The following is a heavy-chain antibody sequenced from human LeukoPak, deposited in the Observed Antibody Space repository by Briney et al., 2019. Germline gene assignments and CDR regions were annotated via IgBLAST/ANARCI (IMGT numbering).Heavy chain of an antibody. Sequence: SVKVSCKASGGTFSSYAISWVRQAPGQGLEWMGRIFPILGIANYAQKFQGRVTITADKSTSTAYMELSSLRSEDTAVYYCARGFGGNSDPFDIWGRGTMVTVSS. V-gene: IGHV1-69*04. CDR3: ARGFGGNSDPFDI. J-gene: IGHJ3*02. CDR2: IFPILGIA. D-gene: IGHD4-23*01. CDR1: GGTFSSYA.